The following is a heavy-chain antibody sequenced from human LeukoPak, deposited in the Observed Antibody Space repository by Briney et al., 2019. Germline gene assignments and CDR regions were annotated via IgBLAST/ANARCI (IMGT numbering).Heavy chain of an antibody. CDR3: AELTGDPNY. J-gene: IGHJ4*02. CDR2: INPKTGGT. V-gene: IGHV1-2*02. D-gene: IGHD4-17*01. Sequence: ASVKVSCKASGYIYSGFYMHWVRQAPGQGLEWMGWINPKTGGTNYAQRFQGGVTLTRGTSSSTTYMELARLTSDDTAVYYCAELTGDPNYWGQGTLVTVSS. CDR1: GYIYSGFY.